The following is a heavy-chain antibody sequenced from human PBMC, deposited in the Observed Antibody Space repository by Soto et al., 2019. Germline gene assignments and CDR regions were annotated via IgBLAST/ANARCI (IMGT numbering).Heavy chain of an antibody. CDR1: GYTFVNYW. Sequence: GKSLKISCKGSGYTFVNYWIAWVRQMPGQGLEWMGSIYPGDSDTTYSPSFQGQVTISVDRSITTAYLQWGSLKASDTAMYYCATSGQLWLRTDYWGQGTLVTVSS. D-gene: IGHD5-18*01. J-gene: IGHJ4*02. CDR2: IYPGDSDT. V-gene: IGHV5-51*01. CDR3: ATSGQLWLRTDY.